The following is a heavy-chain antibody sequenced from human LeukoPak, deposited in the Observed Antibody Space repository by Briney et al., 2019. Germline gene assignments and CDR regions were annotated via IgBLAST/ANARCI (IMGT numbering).Heavy chain of an antibody. CDR1: GYTFTSYG. D-gene: IGHD2-2*01. Sequence: ASVKVSCKASGYTFTSYGISWVRQAPGQGLEWMGWISAYNGNTNYAQKLQGRVTITADKSTSTAYMELSSLRSEDTAVYYCARDNIVVVPAATTEYYYMDVWGKGTTVTVSS. J-gene: IGHJ6*03. CDR3: ARDNIVVVPAATTEYYYMDV. CDR2: ISAYNGNT. V-gene: IGHV1-18*01.